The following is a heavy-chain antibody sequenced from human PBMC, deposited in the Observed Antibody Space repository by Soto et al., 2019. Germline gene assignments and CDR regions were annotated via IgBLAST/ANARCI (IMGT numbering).Heavy chain of an antibody. CDR3: ARDIPPPIVPAAIGDYYYYGMDV. V-gene: IGHV3-11*01. Sequence: PGGSLRLSCAASGFTFSGYYMSWIRQAPGKGLEWVSYISSSGSTIYYADSVKGRFTISRDNAKNSLYLQMNSLRAEDTAVYYCARDIPPPIVPAAIGDYYYYGMDVWGQGTTVTVSS. CDR1: GFTFSGYY. D-gene: IGHD2-2*01. CDR2: ISSSGSTI. J-gene: IGHJ6*02.